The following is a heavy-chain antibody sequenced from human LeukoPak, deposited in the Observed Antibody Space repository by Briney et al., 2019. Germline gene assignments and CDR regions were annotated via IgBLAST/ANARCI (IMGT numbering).Heavy chain of an antibody. J-gene: IGHJ4*02. Sequence: ASETLSPTCAVYGGSFSGYYWSWIRQPPGKGLEWIGEINHSGSTNYNPSLKSRVTISVDTSKNQFSLKLSSVTAADTAVYYCARRTCGGDCYSFDYWGQGTLVTVSS. CDR1: GGSFSGYY. V-gene: IGHV4-34*01. CDR2: INHSGST. CDR3: ARRTCGGDCYSFDY. D-gene: IGHD2-21*02.